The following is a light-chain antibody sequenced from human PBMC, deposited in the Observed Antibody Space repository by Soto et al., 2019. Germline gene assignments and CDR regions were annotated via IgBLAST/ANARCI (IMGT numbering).Light chain of an antibody. CDR2: GAS. J-gene: IGKJ2*01. V-gene: IGKV3-15*01. CDR3: QQYSHWPPYT. Sequence: EIVMTQSPATLSVSPGEIATLSCRAGKSLNYNLAWYQQKPGQAPRLLIYGASARATGVPARFTGSGSETEFTLTISSVQSVGCAVSYCQQYSHWPPYTFSQGPKLEIK. CDR1: KSLNYN.